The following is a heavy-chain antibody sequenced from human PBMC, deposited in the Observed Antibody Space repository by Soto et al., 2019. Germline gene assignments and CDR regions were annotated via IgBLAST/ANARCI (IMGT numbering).Heavy chain of an antibody. J-gene: IGHJ6*02. V-gene: IGHV1-8*01. CDR1: GYTFTSYD. CDR3: ARGRGYCISTSCYGYYYGMDV. D-gene: IGHD2-2*01. CDR2: MNPNSGNT. Sequence: QVQLVQSGAEVKKPGASVKVSCKASGYTFTSYDINWVRQATGQGLEWMGWMNPNSGNTGYAQKFQGRVTMTRNTSIRTAYMELSSLRSEDTAVYYCARGRGYCISTSCYGYYYGMDVWGQGTTVTVSS.